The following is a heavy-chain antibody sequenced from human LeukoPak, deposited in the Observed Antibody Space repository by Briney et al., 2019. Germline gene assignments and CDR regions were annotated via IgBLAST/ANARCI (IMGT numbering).Heavy chain of an antibody. D-gene: IGHD3-10*01. J-gene: IGHJ4*02. Sequence: GGSLRLSCAASGFTFSSYSMNWVRQAPGKGLEWVSSTNNRGNDDYYADSVKGRFTISRDNARNSLYLQMNSLRAEDTAVYYCARARSGSCYVFDYWGQGTLVTVSS. CDR3: ARARSGSCYVFDY. CDR2: TNNRGNDD. V-gene: IGHV3-21*01. CDR1: GFTFSSYS.